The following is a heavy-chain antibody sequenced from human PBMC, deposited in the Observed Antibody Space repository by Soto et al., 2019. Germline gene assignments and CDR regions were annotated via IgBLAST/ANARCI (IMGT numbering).Heavy chain of an antibody. CDR3: AKDASIFLRKPGTLYFEY. Sequence: PGGSLRLSCAASGFTYSSYGMHWVRQAPGKGLEWVAVISYDGSNKYYADSVKGRFTISRDNSKNTLYLQMNSLRAEDTAVYYCAKDASIFLRKPGTLYFEYWGQGTLVTVSS. D-gene: IGHD6-13*01. V-gene: IGHV3-30*18. J-gene: IGHJ4*02. CDR2: ISYDGSNK. CDR1: GFTYSSYG.